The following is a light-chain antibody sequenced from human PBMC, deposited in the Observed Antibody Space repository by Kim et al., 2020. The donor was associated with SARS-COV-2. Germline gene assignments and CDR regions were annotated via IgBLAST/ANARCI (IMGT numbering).Light chain of an antibody. CDR2: DAC. Sequence: SAVGDRVTITCRASQGIGTWLAWYQQKPGKAPKLLIFDACNLQSRVPSRFSGSGSGTQFTLTISSLQPDDYGTYFCQQYSRDSRTFGQGTKVDIK. CDR1: QGIGTW. V-gene: IGKV1-5*01. CDR3: QQYSRDSRT. J-gene: IGKJ1*01.